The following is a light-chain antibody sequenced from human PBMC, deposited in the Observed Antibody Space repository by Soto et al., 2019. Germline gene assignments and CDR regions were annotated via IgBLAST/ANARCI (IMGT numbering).Light chain of an antibody. CDR3: QQYNNWPAT. V-gene: IGKV3-15*01. J-gene: IGKJ1*01. Sequence: EIMMTQSPATLSVTQGERATLSCRASQSVSSNLAWYQQKPGQAPRLLIYGASTRATGIPARFSGSGSGTEFTLTISSLQSEDFAVYYCQQYNNWPATFGQGTKVDI. CDR2: GAS. CDR1: QSVSSN.